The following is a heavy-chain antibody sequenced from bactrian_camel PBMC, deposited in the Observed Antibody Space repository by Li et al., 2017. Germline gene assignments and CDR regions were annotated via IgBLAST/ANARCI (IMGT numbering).Heavy chain of an antibody. CDR2: ISSNGSIT. CDR3: AADWDPFVCTNLYGTKAFAL. Sequence: QLVESGGGSVQPGGSLRLSCAASGFTFDDSDMGWYRQVQGNECELVSQISSNGSITYADSVKGRFTISRDNAKNTLYLQMNSLEPEDTAIYTCAADWDPFVCTNLYGTKAFALWGQGTQVTVS. J-gene: IGHJ4*01. D-gene: IGHD1*01. CDR1: GFTFDDSD. V-gene: IGHV3S65*01.